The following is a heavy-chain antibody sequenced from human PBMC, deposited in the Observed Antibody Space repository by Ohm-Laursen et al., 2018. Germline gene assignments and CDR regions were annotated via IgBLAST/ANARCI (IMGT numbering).Heavy chain of an antibody. Sequence: ASVKASCKASGYTFTSYYMHWVRQAPGQGLEWMGIINPSGGSTSYAQKCQGRVTMTRDTSTSTVYMELSSLRSEDTAVYYCARDRSLYYFDYWGQGTLVTVSS. D-gene: IGHD3-16*02. J-gene: IGHJ4*02. CDR1: GYTFTSYY. V-gene: IGHV1-46*01. CDR3: ARDRSLYYFDY. CDR2: INPSGGST.